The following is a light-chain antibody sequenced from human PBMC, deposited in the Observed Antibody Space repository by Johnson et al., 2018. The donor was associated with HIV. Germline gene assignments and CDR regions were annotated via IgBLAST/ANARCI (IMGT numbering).Light chain of an antibody. CDR2: ENN. CDR1: SSNIGSNY. Sequence: QSVLTQPPSVSAAPGREVTISCSGSSSNIGSNYVSWYQQLPGTAPKLLIYENNKRPSGIPDRLSGSKSGTSATLGITGLQTGDEADYYCGTWDSSLSAGVFGTGTTGIVL. J-gene: IGLJ1*01. CDR3: GTWDSSLSAGV. V-gene: IGLV1-51*02.